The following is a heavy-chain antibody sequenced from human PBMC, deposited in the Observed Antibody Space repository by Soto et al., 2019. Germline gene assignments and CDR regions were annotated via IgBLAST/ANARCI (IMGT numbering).Heavy chain of an antibody. CDR3: ARHTPAISISDH. V-gene: IGHV4-39*01. CDR1: GGSISSSSYY. J-gene: IGHJ4*02. Sequence: QLQLQESGPGLVKPSETLSLTCTVSGGSISSSSYYWGWIRQPPGKGLEWIGSIYYSGSTYYNPALKSRVTISVDTSKIQFSLQLSSVTAADTAVYYCARHTPAISISDHWGQGTLVTVSS. D-gene: IGHD2-15*01. CDR2: IYYSGST.